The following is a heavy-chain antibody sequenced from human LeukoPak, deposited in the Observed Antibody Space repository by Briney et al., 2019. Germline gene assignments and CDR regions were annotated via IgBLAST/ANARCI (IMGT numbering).Heavy chain of an antibody. CDR3: ARSAGYRSGWHTGDFDF. J-gene: IGHJ4*02. D-gene: IGHD6-19*01. CDR1: GYLISDVYY. CDR2: MYYRPNP. V-gene: IGHV4-38-2*01. Sequence: SETLSLTCDVSGYLISDVYYGGCSRQTPGKGREWSLNMYYRPNPHSKQSLKSRVSISVDTSKNQLFLQMSSVTAADTALYYCARSAGYRSGWHTGDFDFWGLGTLVNVSS.